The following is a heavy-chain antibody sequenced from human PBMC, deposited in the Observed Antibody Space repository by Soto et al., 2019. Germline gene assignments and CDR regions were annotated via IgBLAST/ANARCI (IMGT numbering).Heavy chain of an antibody. CDR2: IYYSGST. CDR3: ARRSSIAARHAFDI. Sequence: SETLSLTCTVSGGSISSSSYYWVWIRQPPGKGLEWIGSIYYSGSTYYNPSLKSRVTISVDTSKNQFSLKLSSVTAADTAVYYCARRSSIAARHAFDIWGQGTMVTVSS. J-gene: IGHJ3*02. V-gene: IGHV4-39*01. D-gene: IGHD6-6*01. CDR1: GGSISSSSYY.